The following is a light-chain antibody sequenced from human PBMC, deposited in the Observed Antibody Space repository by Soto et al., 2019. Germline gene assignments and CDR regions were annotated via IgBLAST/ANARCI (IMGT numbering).Light chain of an antibody. Sequence: DIQMTQSPSTLSASVGDRVTITCRASQSISSWLAWYQQKPGKAPKLLIYKASSLESGVPSRFSGSGSGTEFTLTISSLQPDDFATYYCQQSFSPLTFGGGTPQLTFGGGTKVDI. CDR2: KAS. V-gene: IGKV1-5*03. J-gene: IGKJ4*01. CDR1: QSISSW. CDR3: QQSFSPLTFGGGTPQLT.